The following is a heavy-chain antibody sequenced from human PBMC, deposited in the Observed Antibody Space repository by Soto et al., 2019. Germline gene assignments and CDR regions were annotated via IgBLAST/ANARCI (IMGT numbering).Heavy chain of an antibody. CDR1: GFTFSSYA. Sequence: EVQLLESGGGLVQPGGSLRLSCAASGFTFSSYAMSWVRQAPGKGLDWVSAISGSGGSTYYADSVKGRFTISRDNSKNMLYLQMDSLRAEDTAVYYCAKNSEQWLVRNWGQGTLVTVSS. CDR3: AKNSEQWLVRN. J-gene: IGHJ4*02. D-gene: IGHD6-19*01. V-gene: IGHV3-23*01. CDR2: ISGSGGST.